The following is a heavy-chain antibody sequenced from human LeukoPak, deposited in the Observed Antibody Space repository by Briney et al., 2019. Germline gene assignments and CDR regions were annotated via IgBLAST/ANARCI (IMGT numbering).Heavy chain of an antibody. D-gene: IGHD3-9*01. CDR2: IGHTSGA. Sequence: GGSRRLSCAASGFTFSSYAMCWVRQAPGKGPEWVATIGHTSGAWYADSVKGRFTISRDSSKNTVYLQMNSLRAEDTAVYFCAKLTDFWGRGTLVTVSS. J-gene: IGHJ2*01. CDR3: AKLTDF. CDR1: GFTFSSYA. V-gene: IGHV3-23*01.